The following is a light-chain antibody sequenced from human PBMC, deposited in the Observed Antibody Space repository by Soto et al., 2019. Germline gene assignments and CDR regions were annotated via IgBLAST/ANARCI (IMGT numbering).Light chain of an antibody. CDR3: QQYSDWPPWT. V-gene: IGKV3-15*01. Sequence: EVVMTQSPATLSVAPGERATLSCRASQTISNRLAWYQQKPGQAPRLLIYGASTRATGIPDRFRGSGSGTEFTLTISSLQTEDFAFYYCQQYSDWPPWTFGQGTKVEIK. J-gene: IGKJ1*01. CDR1: QTISNR. CDR2: GAS.